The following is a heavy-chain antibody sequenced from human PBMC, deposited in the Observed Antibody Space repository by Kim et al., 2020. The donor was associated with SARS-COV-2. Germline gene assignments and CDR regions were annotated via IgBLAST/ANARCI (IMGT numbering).Heavy chain of an antibody. CDR1: GLTFSSYW. CDR2: IKQDGSEM. V-gene: IGHV3-7*01. CDR3: ASGPMDV. Sequence: GGSLRLSCTSSGLTFSSYWMSWVRQDSGKGAEWVANIKQDGSEMYYVDAVKGRFTISRDNAKNSLYLQMNSLRADDTAVYYCASGPMDVWGQGTTVTVSS. J-gene: IGHJ6*02.